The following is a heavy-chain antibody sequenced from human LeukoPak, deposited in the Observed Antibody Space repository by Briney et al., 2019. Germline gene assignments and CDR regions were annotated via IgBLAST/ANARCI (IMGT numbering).Heavy chain of an antibody. J-gene: IGHJ4*02. V-gene: IGHV3-23*01. D-gene: IGHD5-24*01. Sequence: GGSLRLSCLGSGFSFISYDMGWVRQTPGKGLEWVSAISTSGGYTEDADSVKGRFTISRDNSQNTLFLQMNSLRAEDTAVYYCAKKPATIKFPFDNWGQGTLVTVSP. CDR1: GFSFISYD. CDR3: AKKPATIKFPFDN. CDR2: ISTSGGYT.